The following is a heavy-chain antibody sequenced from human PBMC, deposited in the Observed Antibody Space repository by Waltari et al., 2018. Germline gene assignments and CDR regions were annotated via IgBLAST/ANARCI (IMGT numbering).Heavy chain of an antibody. CDR3: ARDFRHSFRFYKYYYYMDV. CDR2: IIPIFGTA. D-gene: IGHD1-20*01. J-gene: IGHJ6*03. Sequence: QVQLVQSGAEVKKPGSSVKVSCKASGGTFSSYAISWVRQAPGQGLEWMGRIIPIFGTANYAQKFQGRVTITADKSTSTAYMELSSLRSEDTAVYYCARDFRHSFRFYKYYYYMDVWGKGTTVTISS. V-gene: IGHV1-69*08. CDR1: GGTFSSYA.